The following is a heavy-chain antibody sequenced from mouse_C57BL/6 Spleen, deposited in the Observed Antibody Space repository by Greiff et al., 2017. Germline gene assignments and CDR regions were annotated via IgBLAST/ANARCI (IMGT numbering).Heavy chain of an antibody. CDR3: ASYYGSSYLYAMDY. D-gene: IGHD1-1*01. CDR2: ISSGSSTI. Sequence: DVMLVESGGGLVKPGGSLKLSCAASGFTFSDYGMHWVRQAPEKGLEWVAYISSGSSTIYYADTVKGRFTISRDNAKNTLFLQMTSLRSEDTAMYYCASYYGSSYLYAMDYWGQGTSVTVSS. CDR1: GFTFSDYG. J-gene: IGHJ4*01. V-gene: IGHV5-17*01.